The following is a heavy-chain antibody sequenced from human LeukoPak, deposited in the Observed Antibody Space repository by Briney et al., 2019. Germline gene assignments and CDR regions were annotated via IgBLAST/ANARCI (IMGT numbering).Heavy chain of an antibody. CDR3: ARSPLEWLLYGDSYYFDY. D-gene: IGHD3-3*01. V-gene: IGHV3-20*04. CDR2: INWNGGST. J-gene: IGHJ4*02. CDR1: GFTFDDYG. Sequence: GGSLRLSCAAPGFTFDDYGMSWVRQAPGKGLEWVSGINWNGGSTGYADSVKGRFTISRDNAKNSLYLQMNSLRAEDTALYYCARSPLEWLLYGDSYYFDYWGQGTLVTVSS.